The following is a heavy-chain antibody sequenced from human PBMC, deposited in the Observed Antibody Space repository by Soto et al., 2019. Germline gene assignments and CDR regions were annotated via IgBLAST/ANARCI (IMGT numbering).Heavy chain of an antibody. CDR2: IIPIFGTA. Sequence: SVKVSCKASGGTFSSYAISRVRQAPGQGLEWMGGIIPIFGTANYAQKFQGRVTITADKSTSTAYMELSSLRSDDTAVYYCARASGESFSYVSSGYYYGYYYYGMDVWGQGTTVTVSS. CDR1: GGTFSSYA. D-gene: IGHD3-22*01. V-gene: IGHV1-69*06. J-gene: IGHJ6*02. CDR3: ARASGESFSYVSSGYYYGYYYYGMDV.